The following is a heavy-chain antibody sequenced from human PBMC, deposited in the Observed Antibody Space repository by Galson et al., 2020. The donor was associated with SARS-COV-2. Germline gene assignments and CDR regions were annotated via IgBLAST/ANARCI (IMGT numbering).Heavy chain of an antibody. D-gene: IGHD6-19*01. V-gene: IGHV3-64D*06. CDR1: GFTFTSYS. CDR2: ISSNGCST. CDR3: VKEEHSSGWYVGPSFDY. Sequence: GESLKISCSASGFTFTSYSMHWVRQAPGKGLEYVSAISSNGCSTYYADPVKGRFTISRDNSKNTLYLQMSSLRAEDTAVYYCVKEEHSSGWYVGPSFDYWGQGTLVTGSS. J-gene: IGHJ4*02.